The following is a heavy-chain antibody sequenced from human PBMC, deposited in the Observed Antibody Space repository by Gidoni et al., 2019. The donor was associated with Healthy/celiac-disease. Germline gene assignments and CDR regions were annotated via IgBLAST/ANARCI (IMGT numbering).Heavy chain of an antibody. CDR3: ARGRGYSSSWYCPHFDY. CDR1: GGSISRSNW. D-gene: IGHD6-13*01. CDR2: IYHSGSP. J-gene: IGHJ4*02. Sequence: QVQLQESGPGLVKPSGTLSLTCAVSGGSISRSNWWSWVRQPPGKGLEWIGEIYHSGSPNYNPSLKSRVTIAVDKSKNQFSLKLSSVTAADTAVYYCARGRGYSSSWYCPHFDYWGQGTLVTVSS. V-gene: IGHV4-4*02.